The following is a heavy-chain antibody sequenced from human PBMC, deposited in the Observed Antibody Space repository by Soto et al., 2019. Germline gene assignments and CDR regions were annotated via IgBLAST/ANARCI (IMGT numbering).Heavy chain of an antibody. CDR2: INPIFKTP. J-gene: IGHJ4*02. Sequence: SVKVSCKASGGTFSNYAISWVRQAPGQGLEWMGGINPIFKTPNYAGKFQGRVTITADDSTSTAYMDLSSLTSEDTAVYYCARVSASRPRIYYFDNWGRGTQVTVSS. V-gene: IGHV1-69*13. CDR3: ARVSASRPRIYYFDN. CDR1: GGTFSNYA.